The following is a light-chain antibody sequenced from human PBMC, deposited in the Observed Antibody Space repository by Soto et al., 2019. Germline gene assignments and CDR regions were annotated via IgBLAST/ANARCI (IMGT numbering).Light chain of an antibody. CDR3: QQYGTSPFT. V-gene: IGKV3-20*01. CDR1: ERISSNF. CDR2: GAS. Sequence: PGERATLSCRASERISSNFLAWYQQRPGQAPRLPIYGASTRASGIPDRFSGSGSGTDFALTISRLEPEDFAVFYCQQYGTSPFTFGPGTTVEIK. J-gene: IGKJ3*01.